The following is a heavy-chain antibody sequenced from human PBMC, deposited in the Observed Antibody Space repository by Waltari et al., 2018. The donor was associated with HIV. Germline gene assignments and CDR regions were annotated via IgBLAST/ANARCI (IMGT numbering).Heavy chain of an antibody. V-gene: IGHV3-30*18. CDR2: ISYDGSNK. J-gene: IGHJ4*02. D-gene: IGHD4-17*01. CDR1: GFTFSSYG. Sequence: QVQLVESGGGVVQPGRSLRLSCAASGFTFSSYGMHWVRQAPGKGLEGVAVISYDGSNKYYADSVKGRFTISRDNSKNTLYLQMNSLRAEDTAVYYCAKDGSLYGDLAYWGQGTLVTVSS. CDR3: AKDGSLYGDLAY.